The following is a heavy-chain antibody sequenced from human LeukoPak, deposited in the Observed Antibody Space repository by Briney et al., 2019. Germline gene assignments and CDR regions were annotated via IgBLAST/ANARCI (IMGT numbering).Heavy chain of an antibody. CDR2: IYYSGST. CDR3: ARGELLWFGANAFDI. V-gene: IGHV4-39*07. Sequence: SETLSLTCTVSGGSISSSNYYWGWIRQPPGKGLEWIGSIYYSGSTYYNPSLKSRVTISVDTSKNQFSLKLSSVTAADTAVYYCARGELLWFGANAFDIWGQGTMVTVSS. CDR1: GGSISSSNYY. D-gene: IGHD3-10*01. J-gene: IGHJ3*02.